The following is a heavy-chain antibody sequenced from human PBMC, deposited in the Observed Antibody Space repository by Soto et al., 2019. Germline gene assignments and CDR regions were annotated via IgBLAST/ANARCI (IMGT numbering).Heavy chain of an antibody. CDR1: GFTFSSYS. CDR2: ISSSSSYI. CDR3: AMDGSVQDAFDI. J-gene: IGHJ3*02. Sequence: GGSLRLSCAASGFTFSSYSMNWVRQAPGKGLEWVSSISSSSSYIYYADSVKGRFTISRDNAMNSLYMHMNSLRTEDAAVYDCAMDGSVQDAFDIWGQGTMVTVSS. V-gene: IGHV3-21*01. D-gene: IGHD6-25*01.